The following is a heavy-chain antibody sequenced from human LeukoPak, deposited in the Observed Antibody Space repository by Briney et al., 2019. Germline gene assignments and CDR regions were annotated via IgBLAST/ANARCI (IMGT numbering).Heavy chain of an antibody. CDR1: GYTFTGYY. CDR3: ARAGGRSWFDP. V-gene: IGHV1-2*02. Sequence: ASVKVSCKASGYTFTGYYMHWVRQAPGQGLEWMGWINPNSGGTNCAQKFQGRVSMTSDTSISTGYMELSRLTSDDTAVYYCARAGGRSWFDPWGQGTLVTVSS. CDR2: INPNSGGT. J-gene: IGHJ5*02.